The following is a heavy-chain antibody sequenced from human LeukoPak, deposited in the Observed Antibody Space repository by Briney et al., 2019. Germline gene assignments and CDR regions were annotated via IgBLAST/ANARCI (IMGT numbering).Heavy chain of an antibody. CDR1: GFTISSYG. CDR2: ISSSSSRI. J-gene: IGHJ5*02. Sequence: GGSLRLSCAASGFTISSYGMNWVRQAPGKGLEWVSYISSSSSRIDYADSVKGRFTIARDNAKNSLCLQMNSLRDEDTAVYYCVRAGLVLDDWCDPWGRGTLVTVSS. V-gene: IGHV3-48*02. CDR3: VRAGLVLDDWCDP. D-gene: IGHD3-10*01.